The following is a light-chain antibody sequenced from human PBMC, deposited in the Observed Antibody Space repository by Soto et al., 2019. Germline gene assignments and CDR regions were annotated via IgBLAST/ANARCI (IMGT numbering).Light chain of an antibody. V-gene: IGLV2-14*04. CDR2: DVS. Sequence: GTSSEGGGYNYVSWDQQHPGKAPKLMIYDVSTRPSGVSNRFSGSKSGNTASLTISGLQAEDEADYYSSSYTRSSTLYVFGTATRSPS. CDR3: SSYTRSSTLYV. CDR1: SSEGGGYNY. J-gene: IGLJ1*01.